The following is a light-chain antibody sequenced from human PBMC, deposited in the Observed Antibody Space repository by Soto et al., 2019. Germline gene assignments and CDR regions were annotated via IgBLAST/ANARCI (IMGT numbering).Light chain of an antibody. Sequence: EIVMTQSPATLSVSPGARATLSCRASQSVRSNLPWYQQKRGQAPRLLIYGASTRATGIPARFSGSGSGTEFTLTISSLQSEDYAVYYCQQYNNWPLYTFGQGTKLEIK. J-gene: IGKJ2*01. CDR3: QQYNNWPLYT. CDR2: GAS. V-gene: IGKV3-15*01. CDR1: QSVRSN.